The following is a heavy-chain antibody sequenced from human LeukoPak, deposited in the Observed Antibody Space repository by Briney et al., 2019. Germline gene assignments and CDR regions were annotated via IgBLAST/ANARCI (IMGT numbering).Heavy chain of an antibody. CDR1: AGSISSYY. CDR3: ARDSSSWYAYFDY. CDR2: IYISGST. J-gene: IGHJ4*02. Sequence: SETLSLTCTVSAGSISSYYWGWIRQPAGKGLEWIGRIYISGSTNYNPSLKSRVTMSVDTSKNQFSLKLSSVTAADTAVYYCARDSSSWYAYFDYWGQGTLVTVSS. V-gene: IGHV4-4*07. D-gene: IGHD6-13*01.